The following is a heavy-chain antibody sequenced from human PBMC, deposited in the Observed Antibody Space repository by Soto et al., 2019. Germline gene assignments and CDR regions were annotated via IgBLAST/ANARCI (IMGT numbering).Heavy chain of an antibody. CDR1: GDSVSSNSAA. V-gene: IGHV6-1*01. CDR3: ARGPSAFLPPDQYTRGHGALDY. D-gene: IGHD2-2*01. Sequence: PSQTLSLTCAISGDSVSSNSAAWNWIRQSPSRGLEWLGRTYYSSKWYNDYAVSVKSRITINPDTSKNQFSLQLNSVTPEDTAVYYCARGPSAFLPPDQYTRGHGALDYWGQGTLVTVSS. CDR2: TYYSSKWYN. J-gene: IGHJ4*02.